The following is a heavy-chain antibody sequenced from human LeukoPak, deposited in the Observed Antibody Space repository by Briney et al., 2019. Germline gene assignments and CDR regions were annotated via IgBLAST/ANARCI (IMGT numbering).Heavy chain of an antibody. CDR1: AFTFSSYW. J-gene: IGHJ4*02. Sequence: GGSLRLSCATSAFTFSSYWMHWVRQAPGKGLAWVSRINSDGSSRSYADYVKGRFTISRDDAKNTLYLQMSSLSVDDTAMYYCTRGSPGYSSSWLDFWGQGILVTVSS. CDR3: TRGSPGYSSSWLDF. CDR2: INSDGSSR. V-gene: IGHV3-74*01. D-gene: IGHD6-13*01.